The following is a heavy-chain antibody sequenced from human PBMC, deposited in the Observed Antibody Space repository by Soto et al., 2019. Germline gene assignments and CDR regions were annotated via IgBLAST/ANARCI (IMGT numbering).Heavy chain of an antibody. CDR1: GFTFSDYY. CDR3: AGQRITMVRGVIVYYGMDV. V-gene: IGHV3-11*06. Sequence: GESLKISCAASGFTFSDYYMSWIRQAPGKGLEWVSYISSSSSYTNYADSVKGRFTISRDNAKNSLYLQMNSLRAEDTAVYYCAGQRITMVRGVIVYYGMDVWGQGTTVTVSS. J-gene: IGHJ6*02. CDR2: ISSSSSYT. D-gene: IGHD3-10*01.